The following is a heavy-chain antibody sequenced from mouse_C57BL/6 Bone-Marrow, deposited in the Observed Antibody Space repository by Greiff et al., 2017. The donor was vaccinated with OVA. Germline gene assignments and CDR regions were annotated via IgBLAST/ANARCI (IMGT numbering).Heavy chain of an antibody. D-gene: IGHD2-5*01. CDR3: ASDPLYYSTTMDY. CDR1: GFTFSSYA. Sequence: EVQRVESGGGLVKPGGSLKLSCAASGFTFSSYAMSWVRQTPEKRLEWVATISDGGSYTYYPDNVKGRFTISRDNAKNNLYLQMSHLKSEDTAMYYCASDPLYYSTTMDYWGRGTSVTVSS. J-gene: IGHJ4*01. CDR2: ISDGGSYT. V-gene: IGHV5-4*01.